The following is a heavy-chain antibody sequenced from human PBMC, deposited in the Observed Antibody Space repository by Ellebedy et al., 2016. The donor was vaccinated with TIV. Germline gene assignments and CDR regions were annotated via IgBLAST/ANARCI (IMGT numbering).Heavy chain of an antibody. CDR3: ARDGSGSYYNSDAFDI. CDR2: INPNSGGT. Sequence: ASVKVSXKASGYTFTGYYMHWVRQAPGQGLEWMGWINPNSGGTNYAQKFQGWVTMTRDTSISTAYMELSRLRSDDTAVYYCARDGSGSYYNSDAFDIWGQGTMVTVSS. J-gene: IGHJ3*02. V-gene: IGHV1-2*04. D-gene: IGHD3-10*01. CDR1: GYTFTGYY.